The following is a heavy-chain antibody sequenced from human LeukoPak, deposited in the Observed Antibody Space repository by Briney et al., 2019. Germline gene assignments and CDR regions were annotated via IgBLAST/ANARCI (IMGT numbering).Heavy chain of an antibody. J-gene: IGHJ4*02. CDR2: INTDGSST. V-gene: IGHV3-74*01. CDR1: GFTFSSYD. D-gene: IGHD1-26*01. Sequence: GGSLRLSCAASGFTFSSYDMHWVRQAPGKGLVWVSRINTDGSSTSYADSVKGRFTISRDNAKNTLYLQMNSLRAEDTAVYYCANPSGSYYMPLGYWGQGTLVTVSS. CDR3: ANPSGSYYMPLGY.